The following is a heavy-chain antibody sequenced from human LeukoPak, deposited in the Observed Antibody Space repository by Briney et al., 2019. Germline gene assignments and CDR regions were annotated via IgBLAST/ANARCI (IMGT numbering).Heavy chain of an antibody. CDR2: IKADGSSA. V-gene: IGHV3-74*01. CDR1: GITFGGHW. J-gene: IGHJ5*02. Sequence: PGGSLRPSCAASGITFGGHWMHWVRQAPGKGPVWVSRIKADGSSATYADSVKGRFTISRDNAKNTLYLQMNSLRVEDTAVYYCARSDWFDPWGQGTLVTVSS. CDR3: ARSDWFDP.